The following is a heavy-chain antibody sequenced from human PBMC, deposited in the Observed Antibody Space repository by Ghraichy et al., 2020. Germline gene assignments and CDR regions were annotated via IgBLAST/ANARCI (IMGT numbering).Heavy chain of an antibody. Sequence: GESLNTSCAASGFTFSTYVMSWVRQAPGKGLEWVSGISDSGRSTYYADSVKGRFTISRDNSKNTLYLQMNSLRAEDTAVYYCAKGSFWGQGTLVTVSS. V-gene: IGHV3-23*01. CDR1: GFTFSTYV. CDR2: ISDSGRST. J-gene: IGHJ4*02. CDR3: AKGSF.